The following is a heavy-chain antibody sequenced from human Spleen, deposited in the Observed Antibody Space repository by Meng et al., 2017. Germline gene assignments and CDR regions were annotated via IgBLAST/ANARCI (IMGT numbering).Heavy chain of an antibody. V-gene: IGHV4-4*02. CDR3: VRNEGYSFGA. Sequence: QGRLQVSGPGLVKPSGTLSLTCAVSGDSISSRDWWSWVRQPPGKGLEWIGEISQGSGRTNYNPSLKSRVTISLDKSKNQFSLNVNSVTAADTAVYYCVRNEGYSFGAWGQGTLVTVSS. CDR1: GDSISSRDW. CDR2: ISQGSGRT. D-gene: IGHD2-21*01. J-gene: IGHJ5*02.